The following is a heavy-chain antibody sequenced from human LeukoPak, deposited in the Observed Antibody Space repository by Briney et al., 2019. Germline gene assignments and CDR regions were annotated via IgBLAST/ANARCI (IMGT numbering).Heavy chain of an antibody. Sequence: SETLSLTCTVSGGSISSYYWSWIRQPPGKGLEWIGYIYYSGSTNYNPSLKSRVTISVDTSKNQFSLKLSSVTAADTAVYYCARISWADTAMVRMYYFDYWGQGTLVTVSS. CDR1: GGSISSYY. V-gene: IGHV4-59*08. CDR3: ARISWADTAMVRMYYFDY. CDR2: IYYSGST. J-gene: IGHJ4*02. D-gene: IGHD5-18*01.